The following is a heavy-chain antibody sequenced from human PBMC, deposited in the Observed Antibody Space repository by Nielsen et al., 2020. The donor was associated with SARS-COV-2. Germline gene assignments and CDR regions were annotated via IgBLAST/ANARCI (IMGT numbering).Heavy chain of an antibody. Sequence: ASVKVSCKASGYTFTSYGISWVRQAPGQGLEWMGWISAYNGNTNYAQKLQGRVTMTTDTSTSTAYMELRSLRSEDTAVYYCAREWDDYESSAYDHWGQGTLVTVSP. CDR3: AREWDDYESSAYDH. J-gene: IGHJ4*02. D-gene: IGHD3-22*01. V-gene: IGHV1-18*01. CDR2: ISAYNGNT. CDR1: GYTFTSYG.